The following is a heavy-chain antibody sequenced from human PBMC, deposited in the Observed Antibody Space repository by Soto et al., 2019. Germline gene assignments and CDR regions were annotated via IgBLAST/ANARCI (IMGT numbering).Heavy chain of an antibody. V-gene: IGHV1-58*01. CDR3: AADRGITMIVGSYYGMDV. CDR1: GFTFTSSA. CDR2: IVVGSGNT. J-gene: IGHJ6*02. Sequence: GASVKVSCKAPGFTFTSSAVQWVRQARGQRLEWIGWIVVGSGNTNYAQKFQERVTITRDMSTSTAYMELSSLRSEDTAVYYCAADRGITMIVGSYYGMDVWGQGTTVTVSS. D-gene: IGHD3-22*01.